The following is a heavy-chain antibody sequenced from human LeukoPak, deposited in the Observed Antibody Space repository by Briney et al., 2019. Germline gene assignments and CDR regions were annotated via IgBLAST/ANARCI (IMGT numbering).Heavy chain of an antibody. J-gene: IGHJ4*02. V-gene: IGHV3-23*01. CDR1: GFTLSSYA. D-gene: IGHD3-3*01. CDR2: ISGSGSNT. CDR3: AKGYDFWSGGIDY. Sequence: GGSLRLSCAASGFTLSSYAMSWVRQAPGKGLEWVSYISGSGSNTYYADSVKGRFTISRDNSKNTLYLQMNSLRAEDTGVYYCAKGYDFWSGGIDYWGQGTLVTVSS.